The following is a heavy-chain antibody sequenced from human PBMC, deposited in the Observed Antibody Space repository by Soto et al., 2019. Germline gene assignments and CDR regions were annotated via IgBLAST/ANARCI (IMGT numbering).Heavy chain of an antibody. CDR1: GFTFSSSA. D-gene: IGHD2-2*01. Sequence: GGSLRLSCAASGFTFSSSAMRWFRQPPGKGLELLSATRCSGRSTYYADSVKGRFTSSKDNSKNTLYLQMNILRASATAADNSAPLWPSSSAFDIWGQGTIVTVS. V-gene: IGHV3-23*01. CDR2: TRCSGRST. J-gene: IGHJ3*02. CDR3: APLWPSSSAFDI.